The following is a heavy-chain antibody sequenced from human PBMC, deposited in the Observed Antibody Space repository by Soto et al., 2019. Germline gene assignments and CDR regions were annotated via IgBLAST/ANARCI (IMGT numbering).Heavy chain of an antibody. Sequence: QVQLVQSGAEVKKPGASVKVSCKASGYTFTSYGISWVRQAPGQGREWMGWISAYNGNTNYAQKPQGRVTMTTDTSTSTDYMELRSLRSDDTAVYYCARSPGYCSGGSCYPGGEDYWGQGTLVTVSS. CDR1: GYTFTSYG. D-gene: IGHD2-15*01. J-gene: IGHJ4*02. CDR2: ISAYNGNT. V-gene: IGHV1-18*01. CDR3: ARSPGYCSGGSCYPGGEDY.